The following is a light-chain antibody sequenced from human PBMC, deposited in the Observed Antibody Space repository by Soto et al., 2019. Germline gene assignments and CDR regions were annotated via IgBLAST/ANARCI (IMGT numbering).Light chain of an antibody. V-gene: IGKV1-5*03. Sequence: DIQMTQSPSTLSASVGDRVTITCRASQNIGSWLAWYQQKPGQGPKLLIYRASNLESGVPSRFSGSGSGTQFTLAISGLQPDDFATYYCQQSYSVPYTFGQGTKLEI. CDR1: QNIGSW. CDR2: RAS. J-gene: IGKJ2*01. CDR3: QQSYSVPYT.